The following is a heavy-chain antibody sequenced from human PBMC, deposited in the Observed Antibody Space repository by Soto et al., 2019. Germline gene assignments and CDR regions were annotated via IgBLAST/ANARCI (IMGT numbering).Heavy chain of an antibody. CDR1: GFTFSSYS. J-gene: IGHJ4*02. D-gene: IGHD2-2*01. Sequence: GGSLRLSCAASGFTFSSYSMNWVRQAPGKGLEWVSAISSSSSTTYYADSVKGRFTISRDNAKNTLYLQMNSLRAEDTAVYYCAKGTPDCSSTSCYSYYYWGQGTLVTVSS. CDR3: AKGTPDCSSTSCYSYYY. V-gene: IGHV3-48*01. CDR2: ISSSSSTT.